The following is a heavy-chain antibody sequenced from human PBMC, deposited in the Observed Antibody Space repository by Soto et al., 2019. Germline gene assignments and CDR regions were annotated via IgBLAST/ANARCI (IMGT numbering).Heavy chain of an antibody. CDR3: ARSDDSTSYPLDL. Sequence: ASVKVSCKASGYTFTNYYMHWVRQAPGQGLEWLGWMNPRSGGTEYAQAFQDRVTMTRDASISTAYMEVTSLRQGDTAVYFCARSDDSTSYPLDLWGPGTLVTVSS. J-gene: IGHJ5*02. CDR1: GYTFTNYY. D-gene: IGHD4-4*01. V-gene: IGHV1-2*02. CDR2: MNPRSGGT.